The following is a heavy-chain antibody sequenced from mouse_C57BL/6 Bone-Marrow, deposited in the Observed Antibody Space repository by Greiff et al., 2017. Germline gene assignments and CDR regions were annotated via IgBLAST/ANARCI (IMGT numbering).Heavy chain of an antibody. J-gene: IGHJ2*01. D-gene: IGHD2-3*01. CDR2: IDPENGDT. CDR3: TTMMFDY. CDR1: GFNIKDDY. Sequence: VQLQQSGAELVRPGASVKLSCTASGFNIKDDYMHWVKQRPEQGLEWIGCIDPENGDTEYASKFQGKATITADTSSNTAYLQLSSLTSEDTAVYSCTTMMFDYWGQGATLTVSS. V-gene: IGHV14-4*01.